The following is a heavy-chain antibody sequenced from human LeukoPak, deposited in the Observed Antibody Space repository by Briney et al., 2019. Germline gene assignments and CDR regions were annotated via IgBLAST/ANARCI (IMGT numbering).Heavy chain of an antibody. CDR2: ISSNGGST. CDR3: ARDFIAAAGHRKENYAFDI. D-gene: IGHD6-13*01. Sequence: PGGSLRLSCAASGFTFSSYAMHWVRQAPGKGLEYVSAISSNGGSTYYANSVKGRFTISRDNSKNTLYLQMGSLRAEDMAVYYCARDFIAAAGHRKENYAFDIWGQGTMVTVSS. V-gene: IGHV3-64*01. CDR1: GFTFSSYA. J-gene: IGHJ3*02.